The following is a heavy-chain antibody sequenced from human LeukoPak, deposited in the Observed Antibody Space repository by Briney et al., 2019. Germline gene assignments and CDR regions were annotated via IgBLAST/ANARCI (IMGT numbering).Heavy chain of an antibody. CDR3: ARDGIVGSPLFKFDY. Sequence: GRSLRLSCAASEFTFNNYAIHWVRQAPDKGLEWVAIISFDGGNKYYADSVKGRFTISRDNSKNMLYLQMNSLRTEDTAVYYCARDGIVGSPLFKFDYWGQGTLVTVSS. V-gene: IGHV3-30-3*01. CDR2: ISFDGGNK. CDR1: EFTFNNYA. J-gene: IGHJ4*02. D-gene: IGHD1-26*01.